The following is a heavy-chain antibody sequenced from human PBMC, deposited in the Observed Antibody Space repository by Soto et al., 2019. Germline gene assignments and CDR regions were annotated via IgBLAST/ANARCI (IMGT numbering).Heavy chain of an antibody. CDR2: ISYDGSNK. V-gene: IGHV3-30*03. D-gene: IGHD3-10*01. J-gene: IGHJ3*02. Sequence: GGSLRLSCAASGFTFSSYGMHWVRQAPGKGLEWVAVISYDGSNKYYADNVKGRFTISRDNSKNTLYLQMNSLRAEETAKYYCAWSHWFWGAFDIWGQGTMVTVSS. CDR1: GFTFSSYG. CDR3: AWSHWFWGAFDI.